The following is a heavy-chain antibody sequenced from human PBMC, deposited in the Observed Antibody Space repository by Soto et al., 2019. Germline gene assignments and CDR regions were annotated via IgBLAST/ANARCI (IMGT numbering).Heavy chain of an antibody. CDR2: IYYSGST. J-gene: IGHJ4*02. V-gene: IGHV4-59*01. Sequence: QVQLQESGPGLVKPSETLSLTCTVSGGSISSYYWSWIRQPPGKGLEWIGYIYYSGSTNYNPSLKRRVTISVDTSKYQFSLKLSSVTAAETAVYYCARGSPYYVWGSYRYTGFDYWGQGTLVTVSS. CDR3: ARGSPYYVWGSYRYTGFDY. D-gene: IGHD3-16*02. CDR1: GGSISSYY.